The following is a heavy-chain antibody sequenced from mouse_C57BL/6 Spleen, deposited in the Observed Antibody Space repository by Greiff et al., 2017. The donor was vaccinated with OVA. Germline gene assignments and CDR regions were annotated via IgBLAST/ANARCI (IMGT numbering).Heavy chain of an antibody. CDR1: GFTFTAYY. CDR3: ARSTTVVAGDY. Sequence: EVKVVESGGGLVQPGGSLSLSCAASGFTFTAYYMSWVRQPPGKALEWLGFIRNKANGYTTEYSASVKGRFTISRDNSQSILYLQMNALRAEDSATYYCARSTTVVAGDYWGQGTTLTVSS. D-gene: IGHD1-1*01. CDR2: IRNKANGYTT. J-gene: IGHJ2*01. V-gene: IGHV7-3*01.